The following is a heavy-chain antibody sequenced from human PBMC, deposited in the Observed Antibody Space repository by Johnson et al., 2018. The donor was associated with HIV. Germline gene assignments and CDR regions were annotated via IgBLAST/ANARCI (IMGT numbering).Heavy chain of an antibody. CDR3: ARVRTETAFYPVWGDAFDI. J-gene: IGHJ3*02. V-gene: IGHV3-74*01. Sequence: VQLVESGGGLVQPGGSLRLSCAASGFTFSSYWMHWVRQAPGKGLVWVSRINSDGSSTSYADSVKGRFTISSDNAKNKLYLQMNSLRAEDTAVYYCARVRTETAFYPVWGDAFDIWGQGTMVTVSS. CDR2: INSDGSST. CDR1: GFTFSSYW. D-gene: IGHD3-16*01.